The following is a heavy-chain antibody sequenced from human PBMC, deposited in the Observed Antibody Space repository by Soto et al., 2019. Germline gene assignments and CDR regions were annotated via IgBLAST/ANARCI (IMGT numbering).Heavy chain of an antibody. Sequence: TLSLTCTVSGGSISSSSYYWGWIRQPPGKGLEWIGSIYYSGSTYYNPSLKSRVTISVDTSKNQFSLKLSSVTAADTAVYYCARRRIQLWLPVYYYYGMDVWGQGTTVTVSS. CDR3: ARRRIQLWLPVYYYYGMDV. CDR1: GGSISSSSYY. V-gene: IGHV4-39*01. CDR2: IYYSGST. J-gene: IGHJ6*02. D-gene: IGHD5-18*01.